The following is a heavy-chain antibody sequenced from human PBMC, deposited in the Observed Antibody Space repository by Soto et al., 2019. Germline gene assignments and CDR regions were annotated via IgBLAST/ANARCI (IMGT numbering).Heavy chain of an antibody. D-gene: IGHD3-9*01. CDR3: ARVRFSFLTGYPLSAPYYYYYGMDV. CDR1: GYTFTSYY. J-gene: IGHJ6*02. CDR2: INPSGGST. Sequence: GASVKVSCKASGYTFTSYYMHWVRQAPGQGLEWMGIINPSGGSTSYAQKFQGRVTMTRDTSTSTVYMELSSLRSEDTAVYYCARVRFSFLTGYPLSAPYYYYYGMDVWGQGTRVTVSS. V-gene: IGHV1-46*01.